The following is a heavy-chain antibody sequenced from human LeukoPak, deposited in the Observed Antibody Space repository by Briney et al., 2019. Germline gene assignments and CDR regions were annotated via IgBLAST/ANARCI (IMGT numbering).Heavy chain of an antibody. CDR1: GGSISSYY. J-gene: IGHJ4*02. D-gene: IGHD5-18*01. Sequence: PSETLSLTCTVSGGSISSYYWSWIRQPAGKGLEWIGRIYTGGSTNYNPSLKSRVTMSVDTSKNQFSLKLSSVTAADTAVYYCARETTDTAMAAYYFDYWGQGTLVTVSS. CDR3: ARETTDTAMAAYYFDY. CDR2: IYTGGST. V-gene: IGHV4-4*07.